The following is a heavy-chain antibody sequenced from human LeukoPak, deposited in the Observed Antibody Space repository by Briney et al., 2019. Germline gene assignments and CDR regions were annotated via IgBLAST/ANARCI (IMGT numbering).Heavy chain of an antibody. Sequence: KPSETLSLTCTVSGGSISSSSYYWGWIRQPPGKGLEWIGSIYYSGSTYYNPSLKSRVTISVDTSKNQFYLKLSSVTAADTAVYYCARIYCSSTSCYLDWYFDLWGRGTLVTVSS. CDR3: ARIYCSSTSCYLDWYFDL. D-gene: IGHD2-2*01. CDR2: IYYSGST. CDR1: GGSISSSSYY. J-gene: IGHJ2*01. V-gene: IGHV4-39*01.